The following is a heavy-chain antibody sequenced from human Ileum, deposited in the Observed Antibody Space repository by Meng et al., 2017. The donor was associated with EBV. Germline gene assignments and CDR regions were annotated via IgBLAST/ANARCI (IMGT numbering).Heavy chain of an antibody. CDR1: GFTFSNAW. Sequence: EVQRVEAGGGLVKPGGSLRLSCAASGFTFSNAWMTWVRQAPGKGLEWVGRIKSTTDGGTTDYAAPVKGRFTISRDDSKNTLFLQMDSLKTEDTAVYYCEGWRYWGQGTLVTVS. D-gene: IGHD2-15*01. J-gene: IGHJ4*02. CDR3: EGWRY. CDR2: IKSTTDGGTT. V-gene: IGHV3-15*01.